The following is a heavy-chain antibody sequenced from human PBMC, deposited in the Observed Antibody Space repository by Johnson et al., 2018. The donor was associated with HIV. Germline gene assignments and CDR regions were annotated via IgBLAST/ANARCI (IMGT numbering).Heavy chain of an antibody. CDR3: ARRAGYSGQWLVQTVDAFDI. D-gene: IGHD6-19*01. CDR1: GFIFDDFA. CDR2: ITSNSGSI. Sequence: VQLVESGGGLVQPGRSLRLSCAASGFIFDDFAMHWVRQVPGKGLEWVSGITSNSGSIDYADSVKGRFTISRDNAKNSLYLQMNSLRAEDTALYYCARRAGYSGQWLVQTVDAFDIWGQGAMVTVSS. V-gene: IGHV3-9*01. J-gene: IGHJ3*02.